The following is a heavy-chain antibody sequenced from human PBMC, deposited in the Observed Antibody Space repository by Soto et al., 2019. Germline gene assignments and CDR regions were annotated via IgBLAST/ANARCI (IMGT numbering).Heavy chain of an antibody. CDR3: ARGRPRGLRTGTTSGVDY. CDR2: INPNSGGT. J-gene: IGHJ4*02. CDR1: GYTLTGYY. D-gene: IGHD1-7*01. Sequence: QVQLVQSGAEVKKPGASVKVSCKASGYTLTGYYMHWVRQAPGQGLEWMGWINPNSGGTNYAQKFQGRVTMTRDTSISTAYMELSRLRSDDTAVYYCARGRPRGLRTGTTSGVDYWGQGTLVTVSS. V-gene: IGHV1-2*02.